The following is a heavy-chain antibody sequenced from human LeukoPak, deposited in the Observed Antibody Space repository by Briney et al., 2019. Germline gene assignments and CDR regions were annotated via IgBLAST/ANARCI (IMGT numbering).Heavy chain of an antibody. CDR1: GFTFSSYG. V-gene: IGHV3-33*01. D-gene: IGHD3-22*01. CDR3: ARRDSSGYYPDAFDI. CDR2: IWYDGSNK. Sequence: AGGSLRLSCAASGFTFSSYGMHWVRQAPGKGLEWVAVIWYDGSNKYYADSVKGRFTISRDNSKNTLYLQMNSLRVEDTAVYYCARRDSSGYYPDAFDIWGQGTMVTVSS. J-gene: IGHJ3*02.